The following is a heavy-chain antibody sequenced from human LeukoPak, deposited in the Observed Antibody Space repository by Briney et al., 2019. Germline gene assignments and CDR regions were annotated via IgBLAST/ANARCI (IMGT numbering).Heavy chain of an antibody. V-gene: IGHV7-4-1*02. Sequence: ASVKVSCKASGYTFTSCAMNWVRQAPGQGLEWMGWINTNTGNPTYAQGFTGRFVFSLDTSVSTAYLQISSLKAEDTAVYYCARAVGATWSLSYYYYGMDVWGQGTTVTVSS. CDR2: INTNTGNP. D-gene: IGHD1-26*01. J-gene: IGHJ6*02. CDR1: GYTFTSCA. CDR3: ARAVGATWSLSYYYYGMDV.